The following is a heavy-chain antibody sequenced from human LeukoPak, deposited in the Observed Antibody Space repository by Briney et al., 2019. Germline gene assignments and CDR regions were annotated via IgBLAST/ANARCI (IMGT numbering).Heavy chain of an antibody. CDR1: GFTFSSYS. D-gene: IGHD3-3*01. CDR3: ASPPYYDFWSGYSGLPYYMDV. J-gene: IGHJ6*03. CDR2: ISSSSIYI. V-gene: IGHV3-21*01. Sequence: GGSLRLSCAASGFTFSSYSMNWVRQAPGKGLESVSSISSSSIYIYYVDSVKGRFTISRDNATNSLYLPMNSLRAEDTAVYYCASPPYYDFWSGYSGLPYYMDVWGKGTTVTVSS.